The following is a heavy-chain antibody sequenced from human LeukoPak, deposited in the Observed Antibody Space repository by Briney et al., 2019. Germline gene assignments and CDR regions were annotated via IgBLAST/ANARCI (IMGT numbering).Heavy chain of an antibody. CDR3: ARELIAVAGTGGDY. CDR2: INHSGST. J-gene: IGHJ4*02. CDR1: GGSFSGYY. V-gene: IGHV4-34*01. D-gene: IGHD6-19*01. Sequence: PSETLSLTCAVYGGSFSGYYWSWIRQAPGKGLEWIGEINHSGSTNYNPSLKSRVTISVDTSKNQFSLKLSSVTAADTAVYYCARELIAVAGTGGDYWGQGTLVTVSS.